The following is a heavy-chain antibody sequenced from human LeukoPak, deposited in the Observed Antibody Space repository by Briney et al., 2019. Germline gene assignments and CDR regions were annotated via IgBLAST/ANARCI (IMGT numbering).Heavy chain of an antibody. V-gene: IGHV1-8*01. CDR3: ATAIVARKKYCTNGVCYMGFDY. J-gene: IGHJ4*02. Sequence: GASVKVSCKASGYTFTSYDINWVRQATGQGPEWMGWMNPNSGNAGYAQKFQGRVTMTRNTSISTAYMELSSLRSEDTAVYYCATAIVARKKYCTNGVCYMGFDYWGQGTLVTVSS. CDR1: GYTFTSYD. CDR2: MNPNSGNA. D-gene: IGHD2-8*01.